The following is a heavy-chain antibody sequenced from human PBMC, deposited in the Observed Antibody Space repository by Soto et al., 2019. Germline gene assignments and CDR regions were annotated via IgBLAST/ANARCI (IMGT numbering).Heavy chain of an antibody. CDR1: GFSFSSYA. Sequence: VQLLESGGGLVQPGGSLRLSCVASGFSFSSYAMNWVRQAPGKGLEWIGYIYYSGSTYYNPSLKSRVTISVDTSKNQFSLKLSSVTAADTAVYYCASGTSSSTYLEPWGQGTLVTVSS. J-gene: IGHJ5*02. V-gene: IGHV4-59*06. CDR3: ASGTSSSTYLEP. CDR2: IYYSGST. D-gene: IGHD6-13*01.